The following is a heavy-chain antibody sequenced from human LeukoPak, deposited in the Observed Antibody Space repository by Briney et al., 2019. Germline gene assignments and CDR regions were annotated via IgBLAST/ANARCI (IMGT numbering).Heavy chain of an antibody. D-gene: IGHD5/OR15-5a*01. CDR1: GFIFSNYW. CDR2: VNNDGSST. V-gene: IGHV3-74*03. CDR3: AKGGLRVTDY. J-gene: IGHJ4*02. Sequence: GGSLRLSCAASGFIFSNYWMHWVRQAPGRALVWVSRVNNDGSSTTYADSVKGRFTISRDNAKNTLYLQMNSLRAEDTAVYYCAKGGLRVTDYWGQGTLVTVSS.